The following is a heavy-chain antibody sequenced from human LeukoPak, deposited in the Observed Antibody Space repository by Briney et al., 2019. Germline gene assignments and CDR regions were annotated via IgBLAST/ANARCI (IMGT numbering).Heavy chain of an antibody. D-gene: IGHD6-13*01. J-gene: IGHJ3*02. V-gene: IGHV1-8*03. CDR2: MNPNSGNT. Sequence: ASVKVSCKVSGYTFTSYDINWVRQATGQGLEWMGWMNPNSGNTGYAQKFQGRVTITRNTSISTAYMELSSLRSGDTAVYYCAREPNRWYSSSFERVNAFDIWGQGTMVTVSS. CDR1: GYTFTSYD. CDR3: AREPNRWYSSSFERVNAFDI.